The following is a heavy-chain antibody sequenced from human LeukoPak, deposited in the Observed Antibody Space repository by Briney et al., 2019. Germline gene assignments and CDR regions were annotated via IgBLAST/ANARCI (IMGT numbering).Heavy chain of an antibody. V-gene: IGHV4-4*07. Sequence: SETLSLTCTVSGGSISSYYWSWIRQPAGKGLECIGRIYTSGSTNYNPSLKSRVTMSVDTSKNQFSLKLSSVTAADTAVYYCARVRLGYSSGWTTTEGNWFDPWGQGTLVTVSS. D-gene: IGHD6-19*01. CDR2: IYTSGST. CDR1: GGSISSYY. J-gene: IGHJ5*02. CDR3: ARVRLGYSSGWTTTEGNWFDP.